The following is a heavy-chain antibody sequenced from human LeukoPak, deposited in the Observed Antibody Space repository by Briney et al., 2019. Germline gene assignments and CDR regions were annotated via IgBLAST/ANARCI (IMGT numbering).Heavy chain of an antibody. D-gene: IGHD1-26*01. J-gene: IGHJ4*02. Sequence: GGSLRLSCAASGFTFSSYGMSWVRQAPGKGLGWGAVISYDGSNKYYADSVKGRFTISRDNSKNTLYLQMNSLRAEDTAVYYCARDLYSGSYLGPFDYWGQGTLVTVSS. CDR1: GFTFSSYG. CDR3: ARDLYSGSYLGPFDY. CDR2: ISYDGSNK. V-gene: IGHV3-30*03.